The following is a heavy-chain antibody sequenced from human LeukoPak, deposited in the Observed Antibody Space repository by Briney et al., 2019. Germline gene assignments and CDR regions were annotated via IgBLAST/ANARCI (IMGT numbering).Heavy chain of an antibody. Sequence: SETLSLTCTVSGGSIGSYYWGWIRQPPGKGLEWIGSIYYSATTYYNPSLKSRVSISVGTSKNQFSLKLSSVSAADTAVYYCARSSGYLFDPWGQGILVTVSS. CDR1: GGSIGSYY. D-gene: IGHD3-22*01. J-gene: IGHJ5*02. V-gene: IGHV4-39*01. CDR3: ARSSGYLFDP. CDR2: IYYSATT.